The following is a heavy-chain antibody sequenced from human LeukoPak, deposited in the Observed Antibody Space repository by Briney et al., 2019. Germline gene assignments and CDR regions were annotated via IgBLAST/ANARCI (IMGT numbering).Heavy chain of an antibody. CDR3: ARHNKPFDY. V-gene: IGHV4-39*01. D-gene: IGHD2/OR15-2a*01. Sequence: SSETLSLTCTVSGDSISSSSYYWGWLRQPPGKGLEWIGSIYYSGSTYYNPSLKSRVTISVDTSKNQFSLKLSSVTAADTAVYYCARHNKPFDYWGQGTLVTVSS. CDR2: IYYSGST. J-gene: IGHJ4*02. CDR1: GDSISSSSYY.